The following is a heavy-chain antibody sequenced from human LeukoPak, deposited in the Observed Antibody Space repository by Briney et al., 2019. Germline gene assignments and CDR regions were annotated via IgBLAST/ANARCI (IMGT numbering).Heavy chain of an antibody. J-gene: IGHJ4*02. CDR2: IYYSGST. CDR3: AREGVRATVFGVVIQGGDFDY. Sequence: SETLSLPCTVSGGSISSSSYYWGWIRPPPGKGLEWIGSIYYSGSTYYNPSLKSRVTISVDTSKNQFSLKLSSVTAADTAVYYCAREGVRATVFGVVIQGGDFDYWGQGTLVTVSS. V-gene: IGHV4-39*07. CDR1: GGSISSSSYY. D-gene: IGHD3-3*01.